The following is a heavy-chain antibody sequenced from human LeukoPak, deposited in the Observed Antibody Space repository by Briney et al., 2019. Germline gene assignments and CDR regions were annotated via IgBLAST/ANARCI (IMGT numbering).Heavy chain of an antibody. V-gene: IGHV3-48*03. D-gene: IGHD3-10*01. J-gene: IGHJ4*02. CDR1: GFTFSSYE. Sequence: GGSLRLSCAASGFTFSSYEMNWVRQAPGKGLEWVSYINSGGSTLYYADSVKGRFTISRDNSLYTVYLQMDGLRGDDTAVYYCAKDRISYTTSPGELSHWGQGTLVIVSS. CDR2: INSGGSTL. CDR3: AKDRISYTTSPGELSH.